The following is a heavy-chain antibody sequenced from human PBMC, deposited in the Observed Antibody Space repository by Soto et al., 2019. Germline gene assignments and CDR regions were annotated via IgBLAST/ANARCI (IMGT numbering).Heavy chain of an antibody. J-gene: IGHJ5*01. CDR1: GFTFFAYW. Sequence: EVQLVESGGGLVQPGGSLRLSCAASGFTFFAYWIHWVRQVPGKGLVWVSRINSDGSHTSYADSARGRFTISRDNSKITVYLQMNSQTAEEPAVYYCAKEGEYGDYAGENWFDSWGQGSLVTVSS. V-gene: IGHV3-74*01. CDR3: AKEGEYGDYAGENWFDS. D-gene: IGHD4-17*01. CDR2: INSDGSHT.